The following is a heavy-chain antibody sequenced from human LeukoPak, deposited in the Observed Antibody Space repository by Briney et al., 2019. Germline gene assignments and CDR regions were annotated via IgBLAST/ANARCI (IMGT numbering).Heavy chain of an antibody. V-gene: IGHV3-48*03. J-gene: IGHJ4*02. CDR1: GFTFSSYE. D-gene: IGHD3-16*02. CDR3: AKDHDYVWGSYHDHYYFDY. CDR2: ISCSGSTI. Sequence: GGSLRLFCAASGFTFSSYEMNWVRQAPGKGLEWVSYISCSGSTIYYADSVKGRFTISRDNSKNTLYLQMNSLRAEDTAVYYCAKDHDYVWGSYHDHYYFDYWGQGTLVTVSS.